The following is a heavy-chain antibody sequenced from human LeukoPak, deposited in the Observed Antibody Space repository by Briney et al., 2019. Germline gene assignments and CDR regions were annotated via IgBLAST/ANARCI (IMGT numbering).Heavy chain of an antibody. D-gene: IGHD3-22*01. CDR2: ISGSGGST. J-gene: IGHJ5*02. CDR3: AKGDYYDNYNWFDP. V-gene: IGHV3-23*01. CDR1: GFTFSSYA. Sequence: GGSLRLSCAATGFTFSSYAMSWVRQAPGKGLEWVSAISGSGGSTYYADSVKGRFTISRDNSKNTLYLQMNSLRAEDTAVYYCAKGDYYDNYNWFDPWGQGTLVTVSS.